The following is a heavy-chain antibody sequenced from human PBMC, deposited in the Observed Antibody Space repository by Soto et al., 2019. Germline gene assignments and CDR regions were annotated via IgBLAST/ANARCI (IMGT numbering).Heavy chain of an antibody. Sequence: EVQLVESGGGLVQPGGSLRLSCAVSGITFSPPWMNWVRQTPGKGLERVAIINQDGTEIIYVDSVKGRFTISRDNAKNSLYLQMNSLRAEDTAVYYCVGGYGWLPDFWGQGTLVTVSS. J-gene: IGHJ4*02. D-gene: IGHD6-19*01. CDR2: INQDGTEI. V-gene: IGHV3-7*05. CDR1: GITFSPPW. CDR3: VGGYGWLPDF.